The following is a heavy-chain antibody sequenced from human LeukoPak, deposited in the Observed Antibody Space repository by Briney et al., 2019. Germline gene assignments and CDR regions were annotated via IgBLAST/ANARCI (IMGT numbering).Heavy chain of an antibody. V-gene: IGHV3-30*03. CDR3: ARGGVAAGNY. CDR2: ISYDGSNK. D-gene: IGHD6-13*01. CDR1: GFTFSSYG. J-gene: IGHJ4*02. Sequence: GGSLRLSCAASGFTFSSYGMHWVRQAPGKGLEWVAVISYDGSNKYYADSVKGRFTISRDNSKNTLYLQMNSLRAEDTAVYYCARGGVAAGNYWGQGTLVTVSS.